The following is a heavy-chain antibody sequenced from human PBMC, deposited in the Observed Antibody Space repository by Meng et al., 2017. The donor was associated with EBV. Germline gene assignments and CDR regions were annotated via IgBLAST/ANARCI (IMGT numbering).Heavy chain of an antibody. D-gene: IGHD4-11*01. CDR2: IYYTGST. CDR3: ARGDYTNYPRWFDP. J-gene: IGHJ5*02. Sequence: QVQLQESGPRLVKPSETLSLTCTVSGGSVNNESYYWGWIRQPPGKGLEYIGYIYYTGSTNYNSSLKSRVTISLDKSKNQFSLKLTSLTAADTAIYYCARGDYTNYPRWFDPWGPGTLVTVSS. V-gene: IGHV4-61*01. CDR1: GGSVNNESYY.